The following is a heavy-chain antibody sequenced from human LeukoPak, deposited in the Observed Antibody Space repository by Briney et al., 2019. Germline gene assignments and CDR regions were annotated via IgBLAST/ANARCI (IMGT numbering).Heavy chain of an antibody. CDR3: AKAKYSSLLFDY. D-gene: IGHD6-19*01. J-gene: IGHJ4*02. CDR1: GFTFSSYA. Sequence: GGSLRLSCAASGFTFSSYAMSWVRQAPGKGLEWVSSFSGSGGSTYYADSVKGRFTISRDNAKNSLYLQMNSLRAEDMALYYCAKAKYSSLLFDYWGQGTLVTVSS. CDR2: FSGSGGST. V-gene: IGHV3-23*01.